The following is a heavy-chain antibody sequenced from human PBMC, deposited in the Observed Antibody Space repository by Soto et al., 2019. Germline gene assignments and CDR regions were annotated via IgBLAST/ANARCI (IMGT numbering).Heavy chain of an antibody. CDR2: ISYDGSNK. D-gene: IGHD1-26*01. Sequence: GVSLRLSCVASGFTFSSHGMRWVRQAPGKGLEWVAVISYDGSNKYYADSVKGRFTISRDNSKNTLYLQMNSLRAEDTAVYYCAKDLYSGSSHPDYWGQGTLVTVSS. CDR1: GFTFSSHG. CDR3: AKDLYSGSSHPDY. V-gene: IGHV3-30*18. J-gene: IGHJ4*02.